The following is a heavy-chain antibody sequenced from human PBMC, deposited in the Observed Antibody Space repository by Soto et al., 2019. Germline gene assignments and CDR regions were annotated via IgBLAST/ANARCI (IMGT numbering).Heavy chain of an antibody. J-gene: IGHJ6*02. CDR3: ARDLSTDSGYDYYYYGMDV. CDR1: GFTFSDYA. Sequence: PGGSLRLSCAASGFTFSDYAMNWVRQPPGKGLEWVSPISSSSDYIYYADSVKGRFTISRDNAKNSLYLQMNSLRAEDTAVYYCARDLSTDSGYDYYYYGMDVWGQGTTVTVSS. V-gene: IGHV3-21*01. CDR2: ISSSSDYI. D-gene: IGHD5-12*01.